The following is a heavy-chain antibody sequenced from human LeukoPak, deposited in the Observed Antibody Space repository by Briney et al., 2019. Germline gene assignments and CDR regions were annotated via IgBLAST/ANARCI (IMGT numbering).Heavy chain of an antibody. V-gene: IGHV1-18*01. CDR1: LYTVTRNG. D-gene: IGHD6-25*01. Sequence: ASVKVSSKASLYTVTRNGICWVRHAPGQGLEWMGWISAYNGNTNYAQKLQGRVTMTTDTSTSTAYMELRSLRSDETAVYYCARDRGLSYFHYWGQGTLVTVSS. J-gene: IGHJ4*02. CDR2: ISAYNGNT. CDR3: ARDRGLSYFHY.